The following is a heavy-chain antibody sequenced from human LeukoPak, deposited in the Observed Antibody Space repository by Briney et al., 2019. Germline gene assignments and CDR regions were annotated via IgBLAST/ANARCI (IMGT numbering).Heavy chain of an antibody. Sequence: GGSLRLSCAASGFIFTNYFKSWVRQAPGKGLEWVASIKHDGSEKYYVDSVRGRFTISRDNTMNSLYLQMNSLRAEDTAIYYCANGGGSLFDYWGQGTLVTVSS. J-gene: IGHJ4*02. D-gene: IGHD2-15*01. CDR2: IKHDGSEK. V-gene: IGHV3-7*03. CDR1: GFIFTNYF. CDR3: ANGGGSLFDY.